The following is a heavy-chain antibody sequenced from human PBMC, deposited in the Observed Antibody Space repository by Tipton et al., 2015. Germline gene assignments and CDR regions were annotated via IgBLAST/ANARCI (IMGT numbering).Heavy chain of an antibody. Sequence: TLSLTCSVSGGPITRGDFYWSWIRQPPGKGLEWIGYISNSGSADYKPSLQSRLTISLDTSKNQFSLKLSSVTAADTAVYFCARGSRGFPSGYFLDYWGQGALVTVSS. CDR1: GGPITRGDFY. CDR2: ISNSGSA. J-gene: IGHJ4*02. V-gene: IGHV4-30-4*01. D-gene: IGHD2/OR15-2a*01. CDR3: ARGSRGFPSGYFLDY.